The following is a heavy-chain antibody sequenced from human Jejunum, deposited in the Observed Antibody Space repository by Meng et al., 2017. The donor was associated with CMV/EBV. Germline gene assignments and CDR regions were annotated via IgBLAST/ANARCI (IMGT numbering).Heavy chain of an antibody. CDR1: GFPVSNSY. CDR2: IYNDGTK. J-gene: IGHJ4*02. CDR3: ARYVNFGGDSNY. D-gene: IGHD2-21*02. V-gene: IGHV3-53*01. Sequence: APSGFPVSNSYMSWVRQAPGKGPEWISVIYNDGTKYCADSVKGRFTISRDNSKNTLYLQMNSLRAEDTAFYYCARYVNFGGDSNYWGQGTRVTVSS.